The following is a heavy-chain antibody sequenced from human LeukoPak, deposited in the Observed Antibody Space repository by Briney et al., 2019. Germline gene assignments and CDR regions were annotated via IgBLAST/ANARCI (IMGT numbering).Heavy chain of an antibody. J-gene: IGHJ5*02. CDR3: AKDRVSPGFNWFDP. CDR1: GFTFSGYA. D-gene: IGHD5-12*01. Sequence: GGSLRLSCAASGFTFSGYAMSWVRQAPGKGLEWVSAISGRGDTTFYAGSVKGRFTISRDNSKNTLYLQMNSLRAEDTAVYYCAKDRVSPGFNWFDPWGQGTLVTVSS. V-gene: IGHV3-23*01. CDR2: ISGRGDTT.